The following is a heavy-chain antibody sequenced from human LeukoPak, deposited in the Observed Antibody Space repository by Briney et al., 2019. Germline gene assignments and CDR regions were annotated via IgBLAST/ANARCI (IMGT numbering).Heavy chain of an antibody. V-gene: IGHV3-30*02. CDR3: AKGHDYSGPQAFDV. Sequence: GGSLRLSCAASGFSFSTYGMHWVRQAPGKGLEWLSFIRFDGTNKYYADSVKGRFTISRDNSKNTLYLQMSSLRADDAAVYYCAKGHDYSGPQAFDVWGQGTMVTVSS. D-gene: IGHD3-16*01. CDR2: IRFDGTNK. J-gene: IGHJ3*01. CDR1: GFSFSTYG.